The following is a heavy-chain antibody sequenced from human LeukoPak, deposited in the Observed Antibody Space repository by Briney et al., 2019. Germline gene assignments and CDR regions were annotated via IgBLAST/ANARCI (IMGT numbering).Heavy chain of an antibody. CDR1: GFTFSDYY. CDR2: ISSSGSTI. Sequence: GGSLRLSCAASGFTFSDYYMNWIRQAPGEGLEWVSYISSSGSTIYYADSVKGRFTISRDNAKNTLYLQMNSLRAEDTAVYYCAVDCGDYNFDYWGQGTLVTVSS. V-gene: IGHV3-11*04. CDR3: AVDCGDYNFDY. D-gene: IGHD4-17*01. J-gene: IGHJ4*02.